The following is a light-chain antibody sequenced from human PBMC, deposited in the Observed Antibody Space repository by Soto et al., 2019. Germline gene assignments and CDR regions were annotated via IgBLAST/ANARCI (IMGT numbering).Light chain of an antibody. CDR1: SSDVGRYNY. V-gene: IGLV2-11*01. J-gene: IGLJ1*01. CDR3: CSFAGGYTYV. Sequence: QSALTQPRSVSGSPGQSVTISCTGTSSDVGRYNYVSWYQQHPGKTLKLMVYDVTKRPSGVPDRISGSKSANTASLTISGLQAEDEADYYCCSFAGGYTYVFGTGTKLTVL. CDR2: DVT.